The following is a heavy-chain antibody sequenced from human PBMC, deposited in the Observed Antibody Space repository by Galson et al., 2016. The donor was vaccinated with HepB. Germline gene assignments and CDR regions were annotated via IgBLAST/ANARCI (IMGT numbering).Heavy chain of an antibody. V-gene: IGHV6-1*01. D-gene: IGHD1-14*01. J-gene: IGHJ4*02. CDR1: GDSVSSNSAA. CDR3: ARVRNLINPHFDY. Sequence: CAISGDSVSSNSAAWNWIRQSPSRGLEWLGRTYYRSKWYREYAVSLRSRITISPDTATNQFSLQLNSVTPEDTAVYFCARVRNLINPHFDYWGQGALVTVSS. CDR2: TYYRSKWYR.